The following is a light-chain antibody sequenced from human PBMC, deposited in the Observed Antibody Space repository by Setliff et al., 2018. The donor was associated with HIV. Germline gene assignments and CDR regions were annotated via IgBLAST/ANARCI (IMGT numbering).Light chain of an antibody. J-gene: IGLJ1*01. CDR3: SSYTSSSTYV. V-gene: IGLV2-14*03. Sequence: QSALTQPASVSGSPGQSTTISCTGTSSDVGTYNYVSWYQQHPGKAPKLIIYDVSKRPSGVSNRFSGSKSGNTASVTISGLQAEDEADYYCSSYTSSSTYVFGTGTKVTVL. CDR2: DVS. CDR1: SSDVGTYNY.